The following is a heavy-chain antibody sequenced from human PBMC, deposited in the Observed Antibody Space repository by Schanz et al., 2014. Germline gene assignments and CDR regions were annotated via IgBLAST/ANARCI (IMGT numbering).Heavy chain of an antibody. Sequence: QVHLQQWGAGLLKPSETLSLTCAVYGGSFSGYYWNWIRQPPGKGLEWIGEINHSGRTNYNPSLKSRVPILVAPSKNQSSLTLTSVTAADTAVYYCARERGRVPTPMPSWFDPWGQGTLVTVSS. CDR2: INHSGRT. D-gene: IGHD2-2*01. CDR1: GGSFSGYY. CDR3: ARERGRVPTPMPSWFDP. V-gene: IGHV4-34*01. J-gene: IGHJ5*02.